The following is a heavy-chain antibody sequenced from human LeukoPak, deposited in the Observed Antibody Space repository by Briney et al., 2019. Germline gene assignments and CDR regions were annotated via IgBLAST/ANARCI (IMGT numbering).Heavy chain of an antibody. CDR3: ARTAVAGTRDDY. V-gene: IGHV3-23*01. CDR2: ISGSGSST. J-gene: IGHJ4*02. Sequence: LSLTCTVSGGSISSGGYYWSWVRQAPGKGLEWVSAISGSGSSTYYADSVKGRFTISRDNSKNTLYLQMNSLRAEDTAVYYCARTAVAGTRDDYWGQGTLVTVSS. D-gene: IGHD6-19*01. CDR1: GGSISSGGYY.